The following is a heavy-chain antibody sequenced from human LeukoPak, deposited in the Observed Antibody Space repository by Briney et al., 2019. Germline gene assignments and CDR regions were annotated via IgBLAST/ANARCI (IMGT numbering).Heavy chain of an antibody. CDR3: ARQNYYDSSGYASFDY. CDR1: GGSISSGSYY. CDR2: IYTSGST. J-gene: IGHJ4*02. D-gene: IGHD3-22*01. V-gene: IGHV4-61*02. Sequence: SETLSLTCTVSGGSISSGSYYWGWIRQPPGKGLEWIGRIYTSGSTNYNPSLKSRVTISVDTSKNQFSLKLSSVTAADTAVYYCARQNYYDSSGYASFDYWGQGTLVTVSS.